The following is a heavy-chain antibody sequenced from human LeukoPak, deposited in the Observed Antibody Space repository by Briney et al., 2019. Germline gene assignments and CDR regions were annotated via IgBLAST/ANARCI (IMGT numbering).Heavy chain of an antibody. D-gene: IGHD2-21*01. J-gene: IGHJ4*02. V-gene: IGHV4-59*08. CDR2: ILYTGDS. CDR3: ARHRFASPLDS. Sequence: SETLSLTCTVSGVSSSSSYWSWIRQPPGKGLEWIGYILYTGDSNHNPSLKSRVSISLDTSKDQISLKLSSVTAADTAVYYCARHRFASPLDSWGQGTLVTVSS. CDR1: GVSSSSSY.